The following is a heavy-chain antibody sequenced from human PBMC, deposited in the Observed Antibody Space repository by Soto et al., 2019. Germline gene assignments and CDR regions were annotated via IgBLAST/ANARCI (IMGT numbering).Heavy chain of an antibody. D-gene: IGHD4-17*01. V-gene: IGHV5-51*01. CDR2: IYPSDSTT. Sequence: PGESLKISCKGSGYSFTNYWIAWVRQMPGKGLEYMGIIYPSDSTTRYSPSFQGQVTISADKSISTAYLQWNSLKASDTAMYYCARHGFYGDYSSNYLAPWGQGTLVTVSS. CDR3: ARHGFYGDYSSNYLAP. CDR1: GYSFTNYW. J-gene: IGHJ5*02.